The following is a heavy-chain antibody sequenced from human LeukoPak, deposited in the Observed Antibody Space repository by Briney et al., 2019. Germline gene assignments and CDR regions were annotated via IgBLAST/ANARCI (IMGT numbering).Heavy chain of an antibody. Sequence: PSETLSLTCTVSGGSISSGGYSWSWIRQPPGKGLEWIGYIYYSGSTYYNPSLKSRVTISLDTSKNQFSLKLSSVTAADTAVYYCATWSSGGHCFGNYYMDVWGKGTTVTVSS. V-gene: IGHV4-61*08. J-gene: IGHJ6*03. D-gene: IGHD2-15*01. CDR3: ATWSSGGHCFGNYYMDV. CDR1: GGSISSGGYS. CDR2: IYYSGST.